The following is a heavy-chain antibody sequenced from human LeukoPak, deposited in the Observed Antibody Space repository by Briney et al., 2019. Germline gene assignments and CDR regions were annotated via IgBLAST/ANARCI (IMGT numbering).Heavy chain of an antibody. CDR2: ITAYNGNT. CDR1: DNTFSNYG. V-gene: IGHV1-18*04. Sequence: ASVKVSCKASDNTFSNYGVTWVRQAPGQGLEWMGWITAYNGNTKYAQKFQGRVTMTTESSTSTVFMELRSLTPDDTAVYYCARAKAYYEILTAYNPWGQGTLVTVSS. D-gene: IGHD3-9*01. CDR3: ARAKAYYEILTAYNP. J-gene: IGHJ5*02.